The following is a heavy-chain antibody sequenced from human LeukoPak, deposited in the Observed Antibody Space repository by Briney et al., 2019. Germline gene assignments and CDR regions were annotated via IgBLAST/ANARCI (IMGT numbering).Heavy chain of an antibody. J-gene: IGHJ4*02. CDR3: ARRDIVVVPAALDY. Sequence: PSETLSLTCAVSGYSISSGYYWGWIRPPPGKGLEWIGSIYHSGSTYYNPSLKSRVTISVDTSKNQFSLKLSSVTAADTAVYYCARRDIVVVPAALDYWGQGTLVTVSS. CDR1: GYSISSGYY. D-gene: IGHD2-2*01. CDR2: IYHSGST. V-gene: IGHV4-38-2*01.